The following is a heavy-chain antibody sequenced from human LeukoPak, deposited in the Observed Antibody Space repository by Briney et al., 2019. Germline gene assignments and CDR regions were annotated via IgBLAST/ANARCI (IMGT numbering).Heavy chain of an antibody. Sequence: SETLSLTCTVSGGSISSRSYYWGWIRQPPGKGLEWIGSIYYSGSTYYNPSLKRRVTISVDTSKNQFSLKLSSVTAADTAVYYCARHVEFRLGLDPWGQGTLVTVSS. D-gene: IGHD3-10*01. J-gene: IGHJ5*02. V-gene: IGHV4-39*01. CDR3: ARHVEFRLGLDP. CDR2: IYYSGST. CDR1: GGSISSRSYY.